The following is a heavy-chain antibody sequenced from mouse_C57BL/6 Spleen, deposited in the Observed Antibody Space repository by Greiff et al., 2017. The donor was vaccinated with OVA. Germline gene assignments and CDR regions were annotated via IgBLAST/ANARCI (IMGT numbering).Heavy chain of an antibody. J-gene: IGHJ2*01. D-gene: IGHD2-4*01. V-gene: IGHV1-39*01. Sequence: EVQLQQSGPELVKPGASVKISCKASGYSFTDYNMNWVKQSNGTSLEWIGVINPNYGTSSYNQKFKGKATLTVDQSSSTAYMQLNSLTSEDSAVYYCARARVYDYDAYFDYWGQGTTLTVSS. CDR2: INPNYGTS. CDR3: ARARVYDYDAYFDY. CDR1: GYSFTDYN.